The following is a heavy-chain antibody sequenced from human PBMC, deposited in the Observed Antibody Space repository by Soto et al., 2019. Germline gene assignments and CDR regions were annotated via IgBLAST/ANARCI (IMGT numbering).Heavy chain of an antibody. CDR2: IRSNTDGGTT. CDR3: STRSDSSP. Sequence: PGGSLRLSCAASGFTFSNAWMSWVRQAPGKGLEWVGRIRSNTDGGTTDYAAPVKGRFTISRDDSKNTLYLQMNSLKTEDTAVYYCSTRSDSSPWGQGTLVTVSS. D-gene: IGHD1-26*01. J-gene: IGHJ5*02. CDR1: GFTFSNAW. V-gene: IGHV3-15*01.